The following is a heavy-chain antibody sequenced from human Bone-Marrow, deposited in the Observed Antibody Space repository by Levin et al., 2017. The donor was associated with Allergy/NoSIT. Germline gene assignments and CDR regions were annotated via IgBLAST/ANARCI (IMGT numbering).Heavy chain of an antibody. CDR1: GGSFSGYY. CDR2: INHSGST. J-gene: IGHJ4*02. D-gene: IGHD5-18*01. V-gene: IGHV4-34*01. CDR3: ARGNPRDTAMVRGYFDY. Sequence: NASETLSLTCAVYGGSFSGYYWSWIRQPPGKGLEWIGEINHSGSTNYNPSLKSRVTISVDTSKNQFSLKLSSVTAADTAVYYCARGNPRDTAMVRGYFDYWGQGTLVTVSS.